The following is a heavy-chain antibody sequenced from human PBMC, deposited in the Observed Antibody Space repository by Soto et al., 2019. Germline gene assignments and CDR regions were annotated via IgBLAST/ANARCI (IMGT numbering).Heavy chain of an antibody. CDR3: SKDQLAYITMVRGAVDY. D-gene: IGHD3-10*01. Sequence: EVQLLESGGGLVQPGGSLRLSCAASGFTFSSYAMSWVRQAPGKGLEWVSAISGSGGSTYYADAAKGRFTISRDKSKSTLYLQMTRLRAEDTAVSYCSKDQLAYITMVRGAVDYWGQGTLVTVSS. CDR1: GFTFSSYA. J-gene: IGHJ4*02. CDR2: ISGSGGST. V-gene: IGHV3-23*01.